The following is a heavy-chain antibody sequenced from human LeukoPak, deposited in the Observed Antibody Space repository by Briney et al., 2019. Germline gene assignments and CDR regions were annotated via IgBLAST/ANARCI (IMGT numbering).Heavy chain of an antibody. Sequence: PGGSLRLSCAASGFTFSNYSMNWVRQAPGKGLEWVSSISSSSSYIYYADSVKGRFTISRDNSKNTLYLQMNSLRAEDTAVYYCAKGAYSRINWFDPWGQGTLVTVSS. D-gene: IGHD2-15*01. CDR2: ISSSSSYI. V-gene: IGHV3-21*04. CDR1: GFTFSNYS. J-gene: IGHJ5*02. CDR3: AKGAYSRINWFDP.